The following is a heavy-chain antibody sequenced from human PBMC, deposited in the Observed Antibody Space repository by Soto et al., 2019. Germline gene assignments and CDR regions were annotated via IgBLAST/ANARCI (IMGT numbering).Heavy chain of an antibody. D-gene: IGHD4-17*01. V-gene: IGHV2-5*02. CDR1: GFSLITTGVG. CDR3: VHTNDYGGNSDY. CDR2: IYWDDDK. Sequence: QITLKESGPTLVKPTQTLTLTCTFSGFSLITTGVGVGWIRQTPGKALEWLALIYWDDDKRYSPSMKNRLTITHDTSKNHVVLTLTDVEPVDTAPYYCVHTNDYGGNSDYWGQGNLVTVSS. J-gene: IGHJ4*02.